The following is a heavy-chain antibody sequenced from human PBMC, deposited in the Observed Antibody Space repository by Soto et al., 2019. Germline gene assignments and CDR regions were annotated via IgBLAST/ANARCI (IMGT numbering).Heavy chain of an antibody. CDR1: GYTFTSYG. J-gene: IGHJ4*02. CDR3: ASGRYGEY. V-gene: IGHV1-18*01. CDR2: ISAHNGNT. D-gene: IGHD3-10*01. Sequence: QVHLVQSGAEVKKPGASVKVACKGSGYTFTSYGITWVRQAPGQGLEWMGWISAHNGNTDYAQKLQGRVNVTRDTSTSTAYMELRRLKSDDTAVYYYASGRYGEYWGQGALVTVSS.